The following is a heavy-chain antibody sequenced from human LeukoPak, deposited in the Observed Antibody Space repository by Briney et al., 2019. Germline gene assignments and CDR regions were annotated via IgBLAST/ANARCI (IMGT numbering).Heavy chain of an antibody. D-gene: IGHD1-7*01. Sequence: GESVKISCKGSGYRFISYWIGWVRQMPGKGLEWMGIIYPCDSDTRYSPSFQGQVTISADKSISTAYLQWSSLKASDTAMYYCARVLETTAAFDMWGQGTMVTVSS. CDR1: GYRFISYW. V-gene: IGHV5-51*01. J-gene: IGHJ3*02. CDR2: IYPCDSDT. CDR3: ARVLETTAAFDM.